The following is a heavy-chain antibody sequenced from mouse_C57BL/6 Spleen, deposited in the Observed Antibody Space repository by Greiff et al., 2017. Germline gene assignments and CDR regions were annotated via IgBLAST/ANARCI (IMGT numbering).Heavy chain of an antibody. Sequence: EVQRVESEGGLVQPGSSMKLSCTASGFTFSDYYMAWVRQVPEKGLEWVANINYDGSSTYYLDSLKSRFIISRDNAKNILYLQMSSLKSEDTATYYCARGNWDFDYWGQGTTLTVSS. J-gene: IGHJ2*01. CDR3: ARGNWDFDY. CDR2: INYDGSST. D-gene: IGHD4-1*01. CDR1: GFTFSDYY. V-gene: IGHV5-16*01.